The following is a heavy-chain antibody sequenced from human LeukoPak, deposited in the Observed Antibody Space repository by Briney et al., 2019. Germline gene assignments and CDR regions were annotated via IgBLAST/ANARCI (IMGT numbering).Heavy chain of an antibody. V-gene: IGHV3-48*04. CDR2: ITDDSTTM. CDR1: GFTFSTYS. CDR3: VARGGWARFDY. D-gene: IGHD6-19*01. J-gene: IGHJ4*02. Sequence: GGSLRLSCAASGFTFSTYSMNWVRQAPGKGLEWISYITDDSTTMYYADSVKGRFTTSRDNTKNSLYLQMNSLRAEDTAVYYCVARGGWARFDYWGQGTLVTVSS.